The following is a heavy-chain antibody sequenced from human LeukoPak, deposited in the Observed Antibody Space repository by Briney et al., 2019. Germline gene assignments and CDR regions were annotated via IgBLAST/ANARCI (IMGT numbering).Heavy chain of an antibody. J-gene: IGHJ4*02. D-gene: IGHD4-23*01. Sequence: GGSLRLSCAASGFTFSSYGMHWVRRAPGKGLEWVAFIQYDGSNKYYADSVKGRFTISRDNSKNTLYLQMNSLRAEDTAVYYCASTVVTPFSDWGQGTLVTVSS. V-gene: IGHV3-30*02. CDR1: GFTFSSYG. CDR3: ASTVVTPFSD. CDR2: IQYDGSNK.